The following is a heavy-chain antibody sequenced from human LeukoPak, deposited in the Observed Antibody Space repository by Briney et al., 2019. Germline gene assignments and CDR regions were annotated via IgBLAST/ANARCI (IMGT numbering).Heavy chain of an antibody. D-gene: IGHD5-18*01. V-gene: IGHV3-7*01. J-gene: IGHJ6*02. CDR1: GFTFSSYW. CDR2: IKQDGSEK. Sequence: GGSLRLSCAASGFTFSSYWMSWVRQAPGKGLEWVANIKQDGSEKYYVDSVKGRCTISRDNAKNSLYLQMNSLRAEDTAVYYCARDRGYSYGSFYYYYYGMDVWGQGTAVTVSS. CDR3: ARDRGYSYGSFYYYYYGMDV.